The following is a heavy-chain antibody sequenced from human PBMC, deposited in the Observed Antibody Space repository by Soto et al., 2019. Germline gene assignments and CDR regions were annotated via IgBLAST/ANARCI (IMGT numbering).Heavy chain of an antibody. V-gene: IGHV3-7*03. CDR2: IKQDGSEK. D-gene: IGHD3-3*01. CDR1: GFTFSSYW. J-gene: IGHJ6*02. Sequence: EVQLVESGGGLVQPGGSLRLSCAASGFTFSSYWMSWVRQAPGKGLEWVANIKQDGSEKYYVDSVKGRFTISRDNAKNSLYLQMNSLRAEDTAVYYCARDRKYYDFWGGYYGNNYYGMDVWGQGTTVTVSS. CDR3: ARDRKYYDFWGGYYGNNYYGMDV.